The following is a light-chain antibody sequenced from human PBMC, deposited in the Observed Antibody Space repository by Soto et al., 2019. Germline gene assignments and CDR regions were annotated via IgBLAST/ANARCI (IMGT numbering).Light chain of an antibody. Sequence: QAVVTQEPSLTVSPGGTVTLTCASSTGAVTSGYYPNWFQQKPGQAPRPLMYSTSNKHSGTPARFSGSLLGGKAALTLSGVQPEDEAEYYCLLYYGGAVVFGGGTKLTVL. V-gene: IGLV7-43*01. CDR1: TGAVTSGYY. J-gene: IGLJ2*01. CDR2: STS. CDR3: LLYYGGAVV.